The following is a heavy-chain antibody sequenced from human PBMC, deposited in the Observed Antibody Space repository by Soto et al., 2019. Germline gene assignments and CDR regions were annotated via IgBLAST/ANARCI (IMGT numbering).Heavy chain of an antibody. CDR1: GFTFSSCS. D-gene: IGHD5-18*01. V-gene: IGHV3-30-3*01. CDR2: ISYDGNNK. Sequence: GGSLRLSCAASGFTFSSCSMHWVRQAPGKGLEWVARISYDGNNKYYADSVKGRFTIARENSKNTLYLQLNSLRAEDTAVYYCARDGGRNSYGRYYFDYWGQGTLVTVSS. J-gene: IGHJ4*02. CDR3: ARDGGRNSYGRYYFDY.